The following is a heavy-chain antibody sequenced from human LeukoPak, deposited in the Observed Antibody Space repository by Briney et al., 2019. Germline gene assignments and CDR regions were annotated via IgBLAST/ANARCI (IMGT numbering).Heavy chain of an antibody. J-gene: IGHJ6*03. CDR3: ARRALEYCSGGSCYKVYGYYYYMHV. CDR1: GGSISSYY. Sequence: PSETLSLTCTVSGGSISSYYWSWIRQPPGKGLEWIGNIYYSGSTSYNPSLKSLVTISVDTSKNQFSLKLSSVTAADTAVLYCARRALEYCSGGSCYKVYGYYYYMHVWGTGTTVTVSS. D-gene: IGHD2-15*01. CDR2: IYYSGST. V-gene: IGHV4-59*01.